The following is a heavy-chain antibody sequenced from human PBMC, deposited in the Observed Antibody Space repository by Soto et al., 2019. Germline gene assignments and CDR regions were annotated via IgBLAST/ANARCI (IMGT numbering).Heavy chain of an antibody. CDR3: ARAPETPPIFGVVRPYFFDF. CDR2: IFYSDGF. V-gene: IGHV4-31*03. D-gene: IGHD3-3*01. CDR1: GGSISSGGSY. Sequence: QVQLQESGPGLVKSSQTLSLTFTFSGGSISSGGSYWSWIRQRPGKGLEWIGYIFYSDGFYYTPSLKGRVVILADTSKNQFTLKLSSVTDADTAVYYCARAPETPPIFGVVRPYFFDFWGQGTLVTVSS. J-gene: IGHJ4*02.